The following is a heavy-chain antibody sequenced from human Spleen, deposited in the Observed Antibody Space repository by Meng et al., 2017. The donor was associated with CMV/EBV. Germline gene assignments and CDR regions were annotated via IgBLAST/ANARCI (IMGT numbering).Heavy chain of an antibody. CDR2: IKQDGSEK. CDR3: ARDRRILEWIDAFDV. D-gene: IGHD3-3*01. V-gene: IGHV3-7*01. Sequence: GESLKISCAASGFTFSSYWMSWVRQAPGKGLEWVANIKQDGSEKYYVDSVKGRFTVSRDNAKNSMYLQMNSLRAEDTAVYYCARDRRILEWIDAFDVWGQGTMVTVSS. J-gene: IGHJ3*01. CDR1: GFTFSSYW.